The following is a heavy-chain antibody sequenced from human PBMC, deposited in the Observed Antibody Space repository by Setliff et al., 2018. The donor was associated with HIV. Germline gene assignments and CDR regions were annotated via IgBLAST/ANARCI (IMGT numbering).Heavy chain of an antibody. J-gene: IGHJ3*02. CDR3: AKVFAYGVDGFDI. V-gene: IGHV3-23*01. Sequence: GESLKISCAASGFTFSSYAMGWVRQAPGKGLEWVSTVGAVGAPTHYAESVKGRFTISKDNSKNTLYLQMSSLRDEDTAVYYCAKVFAYGVDGFDIWGQGTMVTVSS. CDR2: VGAVGAPT. D-gene: IGHD4-17*01. CDR1: GFTFSSYA.